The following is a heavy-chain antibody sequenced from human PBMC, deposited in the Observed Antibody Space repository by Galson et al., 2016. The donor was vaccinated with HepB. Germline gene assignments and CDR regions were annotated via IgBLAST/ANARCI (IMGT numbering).Heavy chain of an antibody. CDR3: AIIQRIDGMDA. J-gene: IGHJ6*02. D-gene: IGHD2/OR15-2a*01. Sequence: SLRLSCAASGFTFSTYWMSWVRQAPGKGLEWVANIKQDGSEQDYVDSVKGRFTISRDNAKNSLYLQMNSLRVGDTAIYYCAIIQRIDGMDAWGQGTTVTVSS. CDR2: IKQDGSEQ. CDR1: GFTFSTYW. V-gene: IGHV3-7*03.